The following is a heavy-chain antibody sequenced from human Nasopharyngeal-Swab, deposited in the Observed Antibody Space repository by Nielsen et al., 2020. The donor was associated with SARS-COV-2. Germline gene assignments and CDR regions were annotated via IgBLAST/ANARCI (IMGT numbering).Heavy chain of an antibody. CDR1: GFTFTSYA. CDR2: ISYEGSSS. V-gene: IGHV3-30*04. CDR3: ARGNGSYYLYIWDN. D-gene: IGHD1-26*01. J-gene: IGHJ4*02. Sequence: GGSLRLSCAASGFTFTSYAMHWVRQAPGKGLEWVAVISYEGSSSYYADSVKGRFILSRDNSKNTLYLRMNRLRAEDTAVYYCARGNGSYYLYIWDNWGQGTLVTVSS.